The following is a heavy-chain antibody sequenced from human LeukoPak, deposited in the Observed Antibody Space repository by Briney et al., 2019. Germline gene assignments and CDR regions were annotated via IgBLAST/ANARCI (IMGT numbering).Heavy chain of an antibody. D-gene: IGHD1-1*01. Sequence: SETLSLTCAVYGGSFSGYYWSWIRQPPGKGLEWIGEIYHSGGTNYNPSPKSRVTISVDTSKNQFSLKLSSVTAADTAVYYCARRYTNYAPLDYWGQGTLVTVSS. V-gene: IGHV4-34*01. CDR3: ARRYTNYAPLDY. CDR1: GGSFSGYY. CDR2: IYHSGGT. J-gene: IGHJ4*02.